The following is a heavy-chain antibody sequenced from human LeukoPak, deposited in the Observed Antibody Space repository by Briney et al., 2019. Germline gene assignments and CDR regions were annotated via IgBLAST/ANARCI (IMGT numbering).Heavy chain of an antibody. CDR1: GFTFSNYG. CDR2: IRGSGGGT. J-gene: IGHJ4*02. V-gene: IGHV3-23*01. Sequence: GGSLRLSCAASGFTFSNYGMSWVRQAPGKGLEWVSVIRGSGGGTYYADSVKGRFTISRDNSKNTVYLQMNSLRAEDTAVYYCVKARMPHCGTDCLESWGQGTLVAVSS. D-gene: IGHD2-21*02. CDR3: VKARMPHCGTDCLES.